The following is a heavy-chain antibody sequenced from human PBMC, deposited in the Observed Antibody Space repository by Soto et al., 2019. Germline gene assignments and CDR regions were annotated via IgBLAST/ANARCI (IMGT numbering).Heavy chain of an antibody. V-gene: IGHV4-34*01. CDR3: ARDHLTYYYGSGSYYPFDY. CDR2: INHSGST. J-gene: IGHJ4*02. D-gene: IGHD3-10*01. CDR1: GGSFSGYY. Sequence: SETLSLTCAVYGGSFSGYYWSWIRQPPGKGLEWIGEINHSGSTNYNPSLKSRVTISVDTSKNQFSLKLSSVTAADTAVYYCARDHLTYYYGSGSYYPFDYWGQGTLVTVSS.